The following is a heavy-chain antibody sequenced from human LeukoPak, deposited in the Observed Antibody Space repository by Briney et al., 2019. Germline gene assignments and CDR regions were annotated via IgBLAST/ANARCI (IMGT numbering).Heavy chain of an antibody. D-gene: IGHD1-1*01. Sequence: ASVNVSCKASVYTFTSYDINWVRQATGQGREWMGWMNPNSGNTGYAQKFQGRVTMTRNTSINTAYMELSSLRSEDTAVYYCARAEPWTGTTDYYYMDVWGKGTTVTVSS. J-gene: IGHJ6*03. CDR1: VYTFTSYD. CDR3: ARAEPWTGTTDYYYMDV. CDR2: MNPNSGNT. V-gene: IGHV1-8*01.